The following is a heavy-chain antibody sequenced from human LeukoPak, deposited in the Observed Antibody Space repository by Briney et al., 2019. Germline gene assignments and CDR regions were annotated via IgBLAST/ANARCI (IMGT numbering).Heavy chain of an antibody. V-gene: IGHV1-8*01. Sequence: ASVTVSCTASGYTFTSYDINWVRQAPGQGLEWMGWMNPNSGNTGYAQKFQGRVTMTRNTSISTAYMELSSLRSEDTAVYYCARECSSTSCYGHYYYYYMDVWGKGTTVTVSS. CDR1: GYTFTSYD. J-gene: IGHJ6*03. CDR2: MNPNSGNT. CDR3: ARECSSTSCYGHYYYYYMDV. D-gene: IGHD2-2*01.